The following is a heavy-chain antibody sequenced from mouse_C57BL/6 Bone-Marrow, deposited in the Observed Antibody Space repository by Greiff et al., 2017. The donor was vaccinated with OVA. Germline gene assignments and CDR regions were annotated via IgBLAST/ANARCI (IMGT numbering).Heavy chain of an antibody. Sequence: EVKLMESGGGLVQPGGSMKLSCVASGFTFSNYWMNWVRQSPEKGLEWVAQIRLKSDNYATHYAESVKGRFTISRDDSKSSVYLQMNNLRAEDTGIYYCTVWGGLQFAYWGQGTLVTVSA. D-gene: IGHD2-4*01. J-gene: IGHJ3*01. CDR1: GFTFSNYW. CDR3: TVWGGLQFAY. CDR2: IRLKSDNYAT. V-gene: IGHV6-3*01.